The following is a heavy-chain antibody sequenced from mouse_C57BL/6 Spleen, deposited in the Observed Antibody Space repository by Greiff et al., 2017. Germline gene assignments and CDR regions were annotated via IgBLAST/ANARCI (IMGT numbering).Heavy chain of an antibody. CDR2: INPSSGYT. Sequence: QVQLQQSGAELAKPGASVQLSCKASGYTFTSYWMHWVKQRPGQGLEWIGNINPSSGYTKYNQKFKDKATLTADKSSSTAYMQLSSLTYEDSAVYYCARYRSTFSYFDYWGQGTTLTVSS. D-gene: IGHD2-1*01. J-gene: IGHJ2*01. CDR3: ARYRSTFSYFDY. V-gene: IGHV1-7*01. CDR1: GYTFTSYW.